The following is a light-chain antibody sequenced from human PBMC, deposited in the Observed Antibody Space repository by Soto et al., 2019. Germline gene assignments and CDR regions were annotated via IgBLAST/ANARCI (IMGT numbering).Light chain of an antibody. CDR3: KSYAGSNTYV. J-gene: IGLJ1*01. CDR1: KNDVGFYDF. Sequence: QSALTQPPSASGSPGQSVTISCTGTKNDVGFYDFVSWYHHHPGKAPRLIIYEVVQRPSGVPDRFSGSKSGNTASLTVSGLQAADEADYFCKSYAGSNTYVFGSGTKLTVL. V-gene: IGLV2-8*01. CDR2: EVV.